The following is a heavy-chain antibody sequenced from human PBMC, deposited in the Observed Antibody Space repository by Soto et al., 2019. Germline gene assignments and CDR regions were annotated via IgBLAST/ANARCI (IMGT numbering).Heavy chain of an antibody. D-gene: IGHD1-1*01. CDR1: GFTFSSYA. Sequence: VQLVESGGGVVQSGRSLRLSCAASGFTFSSYAMHWVRQAPGKGLAWVAVISYDGSNKYYADSVKGRFTISRDNSKNTLYLQMNSLRAEDTAVYYCASEQLAVLRGVLDYWGQGTLVTVSS. CDR3: ASEQLAVLRGVLDY. V-gene: IGHV3-30-3*01. J-gene: IGHJ4*02. CDR2: ISYDGSNK.